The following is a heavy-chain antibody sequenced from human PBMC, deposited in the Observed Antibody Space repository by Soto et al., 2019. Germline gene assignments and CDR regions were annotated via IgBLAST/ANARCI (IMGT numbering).Heavy chain of an antibody. Sequence: ASVKVSCKVSGYTLTELSMHWVRRAPGKGLEWMGGFDPEDGETIYAQKFQGRVTMTEDTSTDTAYMELSSLRSEDTAVYYCATAGKIAAAGRVWDNWFDPWGQGTLVTVSS. J-gene: IGHJ5*02. D-gene: IGHD6-13*01. CDR3: ATAGKIAAAGRVWDNWFDP. CDR1: GYTLTELS. CDR2: FDPEDGET. V-gene: IGHV1-24*01.